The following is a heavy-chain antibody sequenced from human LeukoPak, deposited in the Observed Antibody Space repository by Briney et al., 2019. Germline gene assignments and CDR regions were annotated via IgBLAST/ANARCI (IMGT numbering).Heavy chain of an antibody. CDR3: AKVYYDSSGYYPLDAFDI. D-gene: IGHD3-22*01. V-gene: IGHV3-23*01. J-gene: IGHJ3*02. CDR2: LSGSGSGGNT. Sequence: GGSLRLSCAASGFTFSSYAMSWVRQAPGKGLEWVSTLSGSGSGGNTYYADSVKGRFTISRDNSKNTLYLQMNSLRAEDTAVYYCAKVYYDSSGYYPLDAFDIWGQGTMVTVSS. CDR1: GFTFSSYA.